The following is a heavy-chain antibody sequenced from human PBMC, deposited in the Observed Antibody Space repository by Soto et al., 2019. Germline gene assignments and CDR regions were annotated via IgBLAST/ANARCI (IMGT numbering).Heavy chain of an antibody. CDR1: GFTFSSYV. Sequence: QVQLVESGGGVVQPGTSLRLSCAPSGFTFSSYVMQWVRQAPGKGLEWVAVVHYDGTKKYYADSVRGRFTISRDNSENILYLQMNSLRPDDTAVYFCARETSYDFWSGPQTMDVWGQGTTVTVSS. V-gene: IGHV3-33*01. CDR2: VHYDGTKK. D-gene: IGHD3-3*01. CDR3: ARETSYDFWSGPQTMDV. J-gene: IGHJ6*02.